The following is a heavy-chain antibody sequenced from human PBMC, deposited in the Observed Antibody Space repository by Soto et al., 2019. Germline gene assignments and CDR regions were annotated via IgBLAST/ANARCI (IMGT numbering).Heavy chain of an antibody. J-gene: IGHJ4*02. CDR3: ARHTSCLYYFDY. CDR2: INHSGST. V-gene: IGHV4-34*01. D-gene: IGHD2-2*01. Sequence: PSETLSLTCAVYGGSFSGYYWSWIRQPPGKGLEWIGEINHSGSTNYNPSLKSRVTISVDTSKNQFSLKLSSVTAADTAVYYCARHTSCLYYFDYWGQGTLVTVSS. CDR1: GGSFSGYY.